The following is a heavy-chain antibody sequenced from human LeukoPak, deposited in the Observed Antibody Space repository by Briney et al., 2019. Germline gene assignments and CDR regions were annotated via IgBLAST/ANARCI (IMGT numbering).Heavy chain of an antibody. J-gene: IGHJ4*02. Sequence: GGSLRLSCAASGFTFGSYSMNWVRQAPGKGLEWVSSISSSSSYIYYADSVKGRFTISRDNAKNSLYLQMNSLRAEDTAVYYCVSPGIVATSPLDYWGQGTLVTVSS. CDR2: ISSSSSYI. D-gene: IGHD5-12*01. V-gene: IGHV3-21*01. CDR1: GFTFGSYS. CDR3: VSPGIVATSPLDY.